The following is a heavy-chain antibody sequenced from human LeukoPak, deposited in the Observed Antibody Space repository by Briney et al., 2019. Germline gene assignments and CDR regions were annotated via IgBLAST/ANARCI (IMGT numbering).Heavy chain of an antibody. CDR2: ISAYNGNT. CDR3: ARFIAAAGPGWFDS. D-gene: IGHD6-13*01. Sequence: ASVKVSCKASGYTFTSYGISWVRQAPGQGLEWMGWISAYNGNTNYAQKLQGRVTMTTDTSTSAAYMELRSLRSDDTAVYYCARFIAAAGPGWFDSWGQGTLVTVSS. J-gene: IGHJ5*01. V-gene: IGHV1-18*01. CDR1: GYTFTSYG.